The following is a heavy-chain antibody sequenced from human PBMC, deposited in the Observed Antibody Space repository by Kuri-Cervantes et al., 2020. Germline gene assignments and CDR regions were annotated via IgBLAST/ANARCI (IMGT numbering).Heavy chain of an antibody. J-gene: IGHJ6*02. CDR2: IYSGGFT. CDR1: GFTVNSKY. V-gene: IGHV3-53*01. D-gene: IGHD3-10*01. Sequence: GESLKISCAASGFTVNSKYMNWVRQAPGKGLEWVSLIYSGGFTYYADSVKGRFTISRDNAKNSLYLQMNSLRAEDTAVYYCAKEGSRYYYYGMDVWGQGTTVTVSS. CDR3: AKEGSRYYYYGMDV.